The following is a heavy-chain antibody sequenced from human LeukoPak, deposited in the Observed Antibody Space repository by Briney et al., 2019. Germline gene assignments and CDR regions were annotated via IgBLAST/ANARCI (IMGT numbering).Heavy chain of an antibody. V-gene: IGHV1-24*01. J-gene: IGHJ4*02. CDR3: ATAKRSFGELLYFGY. Sequence: ASVKVSCKVSGYTLTELSMHWVRQAPGKGLEWMRGFDPEDGETIYAQKFQGRVTMTEDTSTDTAYMELSSLRSEDTAVYYCATAKRSFGELLYFGYWGQGTLVTVSS. CDR2: FDPEDGET. D-gene: IGHD3-10*01. CDR1: GYTLTELS.